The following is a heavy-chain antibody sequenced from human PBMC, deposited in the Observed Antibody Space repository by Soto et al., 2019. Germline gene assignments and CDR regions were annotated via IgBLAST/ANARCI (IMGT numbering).Heavy chain of an antibody. CDR2: IKSTPDGGTT. D-gene: IGHD6-19*01. J-gene: IGHJ4*02. Sequence: EVQLVESGGGLVKPGGSLRLSCAASGFRFTNAWMSWVRQAPGKGLEWVGRIKSTPDGGTTDYAAAAKGRFTIPRDDSRNTLYLNMNTLKTEDTGVYYCSTEWLLSVSGTFDSWGQGALVSVSS. CDR3: STEWLLSVSGTFDS. V-gene: IGHV3-15*01. CDR1: GFRFTNAW.